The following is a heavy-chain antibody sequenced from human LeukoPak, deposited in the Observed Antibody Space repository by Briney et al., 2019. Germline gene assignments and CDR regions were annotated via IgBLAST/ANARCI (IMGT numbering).Heavy chain of an antibody. V-gene: IGHV3-43D*03. J-gene: IGHJ6*02. CDR2: ISWDGGST. CDR1: GFTFDDYA. CDR3: AKDYGYGSGSYYPRRGYYYGMDV. Sequence: GGSLRLSCAASGFTFDDYAMHWVRQAPGKGLEWVSLISWDGGSTYYADSVKGRFTISRDNSKNSLYLQMNSLRAEDTALYYCAKDYGYGSGSYYPRRGYYYGMDVWGQGTTVTVSS. D-gene: IGHD3-10*01.